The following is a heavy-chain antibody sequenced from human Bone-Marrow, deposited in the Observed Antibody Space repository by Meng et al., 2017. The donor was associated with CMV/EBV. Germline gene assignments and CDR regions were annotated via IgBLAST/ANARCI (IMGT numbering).Heavy chain of an antibody. J-gene: IGHJ6*02. D-gene: IGHD6-13*01. V-gene: IGHV3-33*01. CDR2: IWYDGSNK. CDR1: GFTFSSYG. Sequence: GESLKISCAASGFTFSSYGMHWVRQAPGKGLEWVAVIWYDGSNKYYADSVKGRFTISRDNSKNTLYLQMNSLRAEDTAVYYCARDLFHSRASAGYYYYYYGMDVWGQGTTVTVSS. CDR3: ARDLFHSRASAGYYYYYYGMDV.